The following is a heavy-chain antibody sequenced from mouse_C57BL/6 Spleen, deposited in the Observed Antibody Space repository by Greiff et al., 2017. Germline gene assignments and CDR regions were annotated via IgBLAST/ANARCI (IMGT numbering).Heavy chain of an antibody. CDR2: IYPGDGDT. D-gene: IGHD1-1*01. Sequence: VHLVESGAELVKPGASVKISCKASGYAFSRYWMNWVKQRPGKGLEWIGQIYPGDGDTNYNGKFKGKATLTADKSSSTAYMQLSSLTSEDSAVYFCARYYGSSYWYFDVWGTGTTVTVSS. V-gene: IGHV1-80*01. CDR1: GYAFSRYW. CDR3: ARYYGSSYWYFDV. J-gene: IGHJ1*03.